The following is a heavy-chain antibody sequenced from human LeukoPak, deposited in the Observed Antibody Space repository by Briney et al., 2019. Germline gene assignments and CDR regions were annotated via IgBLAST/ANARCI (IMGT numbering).Heavy chain of an antibody. D-gene: IGHD5-24*01. CDR3: AREMATNPKTCFDY. CDR1: GGSISSYY. J-gene: IGHJ4*02. Sequence: SETLSLTCTVSGGSISSYYWSWIRQPAGKGLEWIGRIYTSGSTNYNPSLKSRVTMSVDTSKNQFSLKLSSVTAADTAVYYCAREMATNPKTCFDYWGQGTLVTVSS. CDR2: IYTSGST. V-gene: IGHV4-4*07.